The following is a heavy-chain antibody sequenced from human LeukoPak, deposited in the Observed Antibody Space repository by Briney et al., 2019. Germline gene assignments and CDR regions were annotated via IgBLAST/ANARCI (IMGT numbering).Heavy chain of an antibody. Sequence: GASVKVSCKASGYTFTSYGISWVRQAPGQGLEWMGWISAYNGNTNYAQKVQGRVTMTTDTSTSTAYMELRSLRSDDTAVYYCARDGDGSGSYFNWFDPWGQGTLVTVSS. CDR3: ARDGDGSGSYFNWFDP. CDR2: ISAYNGNT. D-gene: IGHD3-10*01. CDR1: GYTFTSYG. V-gene: IGHV1-18*01. J-gene: IGHJ5*02.